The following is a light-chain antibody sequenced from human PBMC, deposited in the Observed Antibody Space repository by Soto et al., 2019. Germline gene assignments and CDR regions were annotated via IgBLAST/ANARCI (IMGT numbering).Light chain of an antibody. CDR2: DVS. J-gene: IGLJ1*01. Sequence: QSALTQPASVSGSPGQSITISCTGTSSDVGGYNYVSWYQQHPGKAPKLMIYDVSNRPSGVSNRFSGSKSGNTASLTISGLPAEDEAAYYCSSYTSSSTLEVFGTGTKVTVL. CDR3: SSYTSSSTLEV. V-gene: IGLV2-14*01. CDR1: SSDVGGYNY.